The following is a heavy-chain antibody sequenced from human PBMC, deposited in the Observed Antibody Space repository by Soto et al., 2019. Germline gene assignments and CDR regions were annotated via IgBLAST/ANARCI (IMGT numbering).Heavy chain of an antibody. D-gene: IGHD5-18*01. Sequence: QVQLVQSGAEVKKPGSSVKVSCKASGGTFSSYTISWVRQAPGQGLEWMGRIIPILGIANYAQKFQGRVTITADEPTSTAYMELSSLRSEDTAVYYCSGVRGYSYGYIYWGQGTLVTVSS. V-gene: IGHV1-69*02. CDR2: IIPILGIA. J-gene: IGHJ4*02. CDR3: SGVRGYSYGYIY. CDR1: GGTFSSYT.